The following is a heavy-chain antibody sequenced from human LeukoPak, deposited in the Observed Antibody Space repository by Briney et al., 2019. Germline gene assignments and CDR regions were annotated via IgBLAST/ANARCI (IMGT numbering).Heavy chain of an antibody. CDR1: GGSISSSSYY. Sequence: PSETLSLTCTVSGGSISSSSYYWGWIRQPPGKGLEWIGRIYISGSTNYNPSLKSRVTMSVDTSKNQFSPKLSSVTAADTAVYDCAKGGATGYFDYWGQGTLVTVSS. D-gene: IGHD1-26*01. J-gene: IGHJ4*02. CDR2: IYISGST. V-gene: IGHV4-39*07. CDR3: AKGGATGYFDY.